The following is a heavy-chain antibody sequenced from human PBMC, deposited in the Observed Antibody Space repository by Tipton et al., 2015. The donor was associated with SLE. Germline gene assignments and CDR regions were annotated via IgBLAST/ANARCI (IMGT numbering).Heavy chain of an antibody. CDR1: GGSISSSSYY. J-gene: IGHJ3*02. CDR2: IYYSGST. D-gene: IGHD2-15*01. CDR3: ARRRVGPGAFDI. V-gene: IGHV4-39*01. Sequence: TLSLTCTVSGGSISSSSYYWGWIRQPPGKGLEWIGSIYYSGSTYYNPSLKSRVTISVDTSKNQFSLKLSSVTAADTAVYYCARRRVGPGAFDIWGQGTMVTVSS.